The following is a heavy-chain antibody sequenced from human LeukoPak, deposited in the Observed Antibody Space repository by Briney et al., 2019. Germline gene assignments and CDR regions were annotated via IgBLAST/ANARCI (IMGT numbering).Heavy chain of an antibody. V-gene: IGHV1-3*01. CDR3: ARERDYYDSSGYGYYYGMDV. Sequence: ASVKVSCKASGYTFTSYAMHWVRQAPGQRLEWMGWINAGNGNTKYSQKFQGRVTITRDTSASTAYMELSSLRSEDTAVYYCARERDYYDSSGYGYYYGMDVWGQGTTVTVSS. J-gene: IGHJ6*02. D-gene: IGHD3-22*01. CDR2: INAGNGNT. CDR1: GYTFTSYA.